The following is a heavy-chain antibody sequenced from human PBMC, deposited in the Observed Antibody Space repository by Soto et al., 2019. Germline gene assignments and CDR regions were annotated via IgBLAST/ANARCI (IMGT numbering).Heavy chain of an antibody. CDR2: IRAYNGDT. V-gene: IGHV1-18*01. D-gene: IGHD3-10*01. Sequence: ASVKVSCKASGYTFTSYGISWVRQAPGQGLEWMGWIRAYNGDTNYAQKFQTRVTMTTDKSTDTAYMDLRSLTSDDTAIYYCARAGAAPYYYYGLDVWGQGTTVTVSS. J-gene: IGHJ6*02. CDR3: ARAGAAPYYYYGLDV. CDR1: GYTFTSYG.